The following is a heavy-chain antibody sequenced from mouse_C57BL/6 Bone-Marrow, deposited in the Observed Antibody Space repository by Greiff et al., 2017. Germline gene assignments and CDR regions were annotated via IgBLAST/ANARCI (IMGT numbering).Heavy chain of an antibody. CDR2: IDPEDGET. V-gene: IGHV14-2*01. J-gene: IGHJ2*01. D-gene: IGHD2-10*01. CDR3: ARSPTGGYYFDY. Sequence: HVKQSGAELVKPGASVKLSCTASGFNIKDYYMHWVKQRTEQGLEWIGRIDPEDGETKYAPKFQGKATITADTSSNTAYLQLSSLTSEDTAVYYCARSPTGGYYFDYWGQGTTLTVSS. CDR1: GFNIKDYY.